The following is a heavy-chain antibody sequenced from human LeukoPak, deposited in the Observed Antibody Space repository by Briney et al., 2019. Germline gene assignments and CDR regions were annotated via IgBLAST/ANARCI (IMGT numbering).Heavy chain of an antibody. V-gene: IGHV4-39*07. D-gene: IGHD3-9*01. CDR3: ARGTLRYFDWLHHDY. J-gene: IGHJ4*02. CDR1: GGSISSSSYY. CDR2: IYYSGCT. Sequence: SETLSLTCTVSGGSISSSSYYWGWIRQPPGKGLEWIGSIYYSGCTYYNPSLKSRVTISVDTSKNQFSLKLSSVTAADTAVYYCARGTLRYFDWLHHDYWGQGTLVTVSS.